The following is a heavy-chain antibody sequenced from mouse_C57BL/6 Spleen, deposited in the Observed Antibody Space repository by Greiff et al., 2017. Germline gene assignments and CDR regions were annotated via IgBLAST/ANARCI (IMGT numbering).Heavy chain of an antibody. CDR3: ARRDSNYWYFDV. J-gene: IGHJ1*03. V-gene: IGHV5-17*01. CDR2: ISSGSSTI. D-gene: IGHD2-5*01. Sequence: EVNVVESGGGLVKPGGSLKLSCAASGFTFSDYGMHWVRQAPEKGLEWVAYISSGSSTIYYADTVKGRFTISRDNAKNTLFLQMTSLRSEDTAMHYCARRDSNYWYFDVWGTGTTVTVSS. CDR1: GFTFSDYG.